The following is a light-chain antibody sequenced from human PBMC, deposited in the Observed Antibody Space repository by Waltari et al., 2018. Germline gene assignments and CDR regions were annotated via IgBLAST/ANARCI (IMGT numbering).Light chain of an antibody. J-gene: IGLJ3*02. Sequence: QSALTQPRSVSGSPGQSVTISCTGTSSDVGGYNYVSWHQQHPGKAPKLMIYDVSKRPSGVPDRFSGSKFGNTASLTISGLQAEDEADYYCCSYAGSYTWVFGGGTKLTVL. V-gene: IGLV2-11*01. CDR1: SSDVGGYNY. CDR3: CSYAGSYTWV. CDR2: DVS.